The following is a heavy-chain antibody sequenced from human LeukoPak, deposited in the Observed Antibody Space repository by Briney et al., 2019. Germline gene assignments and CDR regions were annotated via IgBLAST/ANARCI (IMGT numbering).Heavy chain of an antibody. Sequence: GGSLRLSCAASGFTFEDYGMSWVRQAPGKGLEWVSGISWGGGSTGSADSVKGRFTISRDIAKNSLYLQMNSVRAEDTALYYCARDMAYCSSTSCPLGYWGQGTLVTVSS. D-gene: IGHD2-2*01. CDR3: ARDMAYCSSTSCPLGY. J-gene: IGHJ4*02. CDR1: GFTFEDYG. V-gene: IGHV3-20*04. CDR2: ISWGGGST.